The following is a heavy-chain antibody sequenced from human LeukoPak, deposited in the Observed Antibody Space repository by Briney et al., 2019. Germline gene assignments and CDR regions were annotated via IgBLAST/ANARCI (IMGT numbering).Heavy chain of an antibody. D-gene: IGHD5-18*01. CDR3: ARHLRDTPYYFDY. Sequence: PSETLSLTWTVSGGSISRYYWGWIRQPPGKGLEWIGYIYYGGSTNYTPSFKSRITISVDTSKNQFSLKLSSVTAADTAVYYCARHLRDTPYYFDYWGQGTLVTVSS. V-gene: IGHV4-59*08. CDR2: IYYGGST. CDR1: GGSISRYY. J-gene: IGHJ4*02.